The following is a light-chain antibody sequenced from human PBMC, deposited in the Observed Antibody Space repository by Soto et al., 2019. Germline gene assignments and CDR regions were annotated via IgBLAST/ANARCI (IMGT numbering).Light chain of an antibody. CDR1: QSVSSSY. V-gene: IGKV3-20*01. Sequence: EIVLTQSPGTLSLSPGERATLSCRASQSVSSSYLAWYQQKPGQAPRLLIYGASSRATGIPDRFSGSGSGTDFTLIISRLEPEDFATYYCVQHNSYPWTFAQGTKVEIK. CDR2: GAS. CDR3: VQHNSYPWT. J-gene: IGKJ1*01.